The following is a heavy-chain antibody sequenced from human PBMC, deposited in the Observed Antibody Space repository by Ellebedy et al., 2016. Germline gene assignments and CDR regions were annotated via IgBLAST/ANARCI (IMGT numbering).Heavy chain of an antibody. CDR2: ISSSGDRT. D-gene: IGHD3-10*01. Sequence: GESLKISCAASGFTFSFSAMSWVRQAPGKGLEWVSAISSSGDRTHYADSVKGRFTISRDNSKNTLYLQMNSLRADDTAVYYCGKEKWFGELLTFDYWGQGTLVTVSS. V-gene: IGHV3-23*01. CDR3: GKEKWFGELLTFDY. J-gene: IGHJ4*02. CDR1: GFTFSFSA.